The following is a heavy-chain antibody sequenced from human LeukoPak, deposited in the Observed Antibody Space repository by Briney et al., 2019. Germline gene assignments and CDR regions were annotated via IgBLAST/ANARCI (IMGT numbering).Heavy chain of an antibody. D-gene: IGHD2-15*01. CDR1: GGSVSVGSYH. CDR3: ARTFKRSPTLAAQGY. V-gene: IGHV4-61*03. CDR2: IFYSGST. J-gene: IGHJ4*02. Sequence: PSETLSLTCIVSGGSVSVGSYHWSPMRQPPGKGLEWIGYIFYSGSTTYNPSLKSRVTMSLDASKNVFSLKLSSVTAADTAVYYCARTFKRSPTLAAQGYWGQGTLVTVSS.